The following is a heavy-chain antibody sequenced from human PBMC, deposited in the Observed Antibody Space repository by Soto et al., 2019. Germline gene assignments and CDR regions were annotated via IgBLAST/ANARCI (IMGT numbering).Heavy chain of an antibody. CDR3: AKGGAGYYDSSGDLGIIDY. J-gene: IGHJ4*02. D-gene: IGHD3-22*01. CDR2: ISWNSGSI. Sequence: PGGSLRLSCAASGFTFDDYAMHWVRQAPGKGLEWVSGISWNSGSIGYADSVKGRFTISRDNAKNSLYLQMNSLRAEDTALYYCAKGGAGYYDSSGDLGIIDYWGQGT. V-gene: IGHV3-9*01. CDR1: GFTFDDYA.